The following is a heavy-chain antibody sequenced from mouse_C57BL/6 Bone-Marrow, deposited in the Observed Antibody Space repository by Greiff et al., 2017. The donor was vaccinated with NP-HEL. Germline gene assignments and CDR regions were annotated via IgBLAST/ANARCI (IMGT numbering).Heavy chain of an antibody. D-gene: IGHD1-1*01. CDR2: INPSSGYT. V-gene: IGHV1-7*01. CDR1: GYTFTSYW. CDR3: ARGDYGSSYYFDY. Sequence: VKLMESGAELAKPGASVKLSCKASGYTFTSYWMHWVKQRPGQGLEWIGYINPSSGYTKYNQKFKDKATLTADKSSSTAYMQLSSLTYEDSAVYYCARGDYGSSYYFDYWGQGTTLTVSS. J-gene: IGHJ2*01.